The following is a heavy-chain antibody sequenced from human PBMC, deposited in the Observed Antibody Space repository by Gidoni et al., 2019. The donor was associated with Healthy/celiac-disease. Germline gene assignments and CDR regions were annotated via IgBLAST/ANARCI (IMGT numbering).Heavy chain of an antibody. Sequence: QLQLVQSGAEVKKPGSSVKVSCKASGGTFSSYANRWVRQAPGPGLQWMGGTIPIFGTANCAQKFQGRVTITADESTSTADMELSSLGSEDTAVYYCARVKVGATLSWFNPWGQGTLVTVSS. J-gene: IGHJ5*02. D-gene: IGHD1-26*01. V-gene: IGHV1-69*01. CDR2: TIPIFGTA. CDR1: GGTFSSYA. CDR3: ARVKVGATLSWFNP.